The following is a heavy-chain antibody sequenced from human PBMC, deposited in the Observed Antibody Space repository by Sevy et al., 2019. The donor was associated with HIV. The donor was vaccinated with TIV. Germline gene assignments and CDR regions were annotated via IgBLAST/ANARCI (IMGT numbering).Heavy chain of an antibody. V-gene: IGHV4-4*07. CDR2: INTSGST. CDR3: ARSNWVTATNGFSKSYYFDY. Sequence: SETLSLTCTVSGDSFSSYFWAWIRQPAGKGQEWIGRINTSGSTNYNPSLKSRVTMSVDTSKSQFSLKVTSLTAADTAIYFCARSNWVTATNGFSKSYYFDYWGQGSLVTVSS. CDR1: GDSFSSYF. J-gene: IGHJ4*02. D-gene: IGHD7-27*01.